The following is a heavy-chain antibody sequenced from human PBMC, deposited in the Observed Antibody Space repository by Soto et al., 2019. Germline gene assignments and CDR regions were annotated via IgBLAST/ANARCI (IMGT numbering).Heavy chain of an antibody. V-gene: IGHV1-2*02. CDR2: INPNSGGT. Sequence: XSVKVSCTASGYPFTGYYMHWVRQAPGQGLEWMGWINPNSGGTNYAQKFQGRVTMTRDTSISTAYMELSRLRSDDTAVYYCARPVYDSSGYYPNWFDPWGQGTLVTVSS. CDR3: ARPVYDSSGYYPNWFDP. D-gene: IGHD3-22*01. J-gene: IGHJ5*02. CDR1: GYPFTGYY.